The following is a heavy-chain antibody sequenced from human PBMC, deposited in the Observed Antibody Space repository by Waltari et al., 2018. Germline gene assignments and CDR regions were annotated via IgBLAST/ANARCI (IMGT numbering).Heavy chain of an antibody. V-gene: IGHV1-69*05. J-gene: IGHJ4*02. CDR1: GGTFSSYA. CDR3: AGPPAGYSSSSPVYFDY. CDR2: IIPIFGTA. Sequence: QVQLVQSGAEVKKPGSSVKVSCKASGGTFSSYAISWVRQAPGQGLEWMGGIIPIFGTANYAQKFQGRVTITTDESTSTAYMELSSLRSEDTAVYYCAGPPAGYSSSSPVYFDYWGQGTLVTVSS. D-gene: IGHD6-6*01.